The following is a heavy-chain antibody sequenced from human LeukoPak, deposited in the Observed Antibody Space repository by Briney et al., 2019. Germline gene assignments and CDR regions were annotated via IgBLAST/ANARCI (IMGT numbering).Heavy chain of an antibody. Sequence: ASVKVSCKVSGYTLTELSMHWVRQAPGKGLEWMGGFDPEDGETIYAQKFQGRVTMTEDTSTDTAYMELSSLRSEDTAVYYCATGVSSGYYYYFDYWGQGTLVTASS. CDR2: FDPEDGET. J-gene: IGHJ4*02. CDR1: GYTLTELS. CDR3: ATGVSSGYYYYFDY. D-gene: IGHD3-22*01. V-gene: IGHV1-24*01.